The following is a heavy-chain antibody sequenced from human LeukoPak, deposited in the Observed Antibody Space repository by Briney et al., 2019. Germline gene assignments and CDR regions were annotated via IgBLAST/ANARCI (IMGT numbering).Heavy chain of an antibody. V-gene: IGHV1-18*01. D-gene: IGHD3-22*01. CDR2: ISAYNGNT. J-gene: IGHJ4*02. CDR3: ARDSKRDYDSHFDY. CDR1: GYTFTSYG. Sequence: ASVKVSCKASGYTFTSYGISWVRQAPGQGLEWMGWISAYNGNTNYAQKLQGRVTMTTDTSTSTAYMELRSLRSDDTAVYYCARDSKRDYDSHFDYWGQGTLVTVSS.